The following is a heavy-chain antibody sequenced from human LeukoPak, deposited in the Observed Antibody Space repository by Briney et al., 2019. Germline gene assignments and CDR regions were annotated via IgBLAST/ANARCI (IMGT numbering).Heavy chain of an antibody. J-gene: IGHJ4*02. Sequence: RGSLRLSCVVSGFTFSDYYMSWIRQAPGKGLEWVSYISGSDGTIKYADSVKGRFTISRDNAKNSLYLQMNSLRVEDTAVYYCARESTQRDYWGQGTLVTVSS. CDR1: GFTFSDYY. V-gene: IGHV3-11*01. CDR3: ARESTQRDY. CDR2: ISGSDGTI.